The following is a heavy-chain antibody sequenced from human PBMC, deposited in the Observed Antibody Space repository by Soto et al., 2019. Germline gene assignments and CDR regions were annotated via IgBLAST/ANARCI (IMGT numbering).Heavy chain of an antibody. CDR3: ARDGVYYYDSSGYGYAFDI. CDR2: ISYDGSNK. V-gene: IGHV3-30-3*01. J-gene: IGHJ3*02. CDR1: GFTFSSYA. Sequence: GGSLRLSCAASGFTFSSYAMHWVRQAPGKGLEWVAVISYDGSNKYYADSVKGRFTISRDNSKNTLYLQMNSLRAEDTAVYYCARDGVYYYDSSGYGYAFDIWGQGTMVTVSS. D-gene: IGHD3-22*01.